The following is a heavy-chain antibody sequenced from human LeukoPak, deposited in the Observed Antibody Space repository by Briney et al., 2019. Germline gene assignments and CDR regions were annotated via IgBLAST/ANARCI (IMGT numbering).Heavy chain of an antibody. D-gene: IGHD6-13*01. CDR3: AHRSGYSSSWYAGNDAFDI. V-gene: IGHV2-5*01. Sequence: SGPTLVNPTQTRTLTCTFSGFSLSTSGVGVGWIRQPPGKALEWLALIYWNDDKRYSPSLKSRLTITKDTSKNQVVLTMTNMDPVDTATYYYAHRSGYSSSWYAGNDAFDIWGQGTMVTVSS. J-gene: IGHJ3*02. CDR2: IYWNDDK. CDR1: GFSLSTSGVG.